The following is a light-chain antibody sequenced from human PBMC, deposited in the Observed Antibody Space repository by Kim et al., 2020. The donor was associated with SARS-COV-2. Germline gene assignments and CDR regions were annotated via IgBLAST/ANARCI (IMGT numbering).Light chain of an antibody. CDR2: DNN. CDR3: ATWDSNLNAGRV. J-gene: IGLJ3*02. Sequence: QSVLTQPPSVSAAPGQKVTISCSGSSNIENNYESWYQHFPGTAPKLLIYDNNKRPSGIPDRFYGSKSGTSATLGITGLQTGDEADYYCATWDSNLNAGRVFGGGTQLTVL. V-gene: IGLV1-51*01. CDR1: SNIENNY.